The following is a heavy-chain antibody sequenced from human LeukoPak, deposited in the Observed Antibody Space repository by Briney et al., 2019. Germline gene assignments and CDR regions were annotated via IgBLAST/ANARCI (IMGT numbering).Heavy chain of an antibody. D-gene: IGHD1-7*01. Sequence: GGSLRLSCAASGFTFSSYSMSWVRQAPGKGLEWVSSISSSSSYIYYADSVKGRFTISRDNAKNSLYLQMNSLRAEDTAVYYCARDNWNYGYYYYYMDVWGKGTTVTVSS. V-gene: IGHV3-21*01. CDR2: ISSSSSYI. CDR3: ARDNWNYGYYYYYMDV. J-gene: IGHJ6*03. CDR1: GFTFSSYS.